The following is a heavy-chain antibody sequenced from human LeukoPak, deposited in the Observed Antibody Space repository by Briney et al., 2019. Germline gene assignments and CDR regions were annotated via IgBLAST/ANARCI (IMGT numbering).Heavy chain of an antibody. D-gene: IGHD4-17*01. CDR1: GFTFSSYA. Sequence: GGSLRLSCAASGFTFSSYAMSWVRQAPGKGLEWVSAISGSGGSTYYADSVKGRFTISRDNAKNSLYLQMNSLRAEDTAVYYCARGHGVGDYWGQGTLVTVSS. CDR3: ARGHGVGDY. J-gene: IGHJ4*02. CDR2: ISGSGGST. V-gene: IGHV3-23*01.